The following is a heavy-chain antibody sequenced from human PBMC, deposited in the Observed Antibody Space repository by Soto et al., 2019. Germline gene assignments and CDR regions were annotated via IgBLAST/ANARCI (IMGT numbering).Heavy chain of an antibody. Sequence: PGESLKISCKGSGYSFTSYWISCVRQMPGKGLEWMVRIDPSDSYTNYSPTFQGHVTISADKSISTAYLQWSSLKASDTAMYYCARQESLGYSCGLGGGMDVWGQGTTVTVSS. J-gene: IGHJ6*02. D-gene: IGHD5-18*01. CDR1: GYSFTSYW. CDR2: IDPSDSYT. CDR3: ARQESLGYSCGLGGGMDV. V-gene: IGHV5-10-1*01.